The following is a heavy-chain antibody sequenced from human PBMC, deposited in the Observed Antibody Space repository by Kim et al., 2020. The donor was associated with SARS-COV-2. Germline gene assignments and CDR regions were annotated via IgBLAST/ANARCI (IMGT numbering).Heavy chain of an antibody. J-gene: IGHJ4*02. V-gene: IGHV1-18*01. CDR3: ARDLPNYYGSGRWDY. Sequence: ASVKVSCKASGYTFTSYGISWVRQAPGQGLEWMGWIGAYNGNTNYAQKLQGRVTMTTDTSTSTAYMELRILRSDDTAVYYCARDLPNYYGSGRWDYWGQGTLVTVSS. CDR1: GYTFTSYG. D-gene: IGHD3-10*01. CDR2: IGAYNGNT.